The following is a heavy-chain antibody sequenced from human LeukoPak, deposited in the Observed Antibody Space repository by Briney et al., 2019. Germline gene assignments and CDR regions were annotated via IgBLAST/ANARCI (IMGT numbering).Heavy chain of an antibody. J-gene: IGHJ1*01. Sequence: GESLKISCKGSGYSFTSYWIGWVRQMPGKGLEWMGIIYPGDSGTRYSPSFQGQVTISADKSISTAYLQWSSLKASDTAMYYCARLSPGIAVAGTVPAEYFQHWGQGTLVTVSS. V-gene: IGHV5-51*01. D-gene: IGHD6-19*01. CDR2: IYPGDSGT. CDR3: ARLSPGIAVAGTVPAEYFQH. CDR1: GYSFTSYW.